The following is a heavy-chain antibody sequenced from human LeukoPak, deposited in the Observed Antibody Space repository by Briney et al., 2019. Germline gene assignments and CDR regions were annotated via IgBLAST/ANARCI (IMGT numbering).Heavy chain of an antibody. Sequence: SETLSLTCTVSGASISSYYWSWIRQPAGKGLEWIGRIYSSRSIYNPSLKSRVTISVDTSKNQFSLKLSSVTAADTAVYYCARVALGGYEVFDYWGQGTLVTVSS. CDR2: IYSSRS. V-gene: IGHV4-4*07. CDR3: ARVALGGYEVFDY. CDR1: GASISSYY. J-gene: IGHJ4*02. D-gene: IGHD5-12*01.